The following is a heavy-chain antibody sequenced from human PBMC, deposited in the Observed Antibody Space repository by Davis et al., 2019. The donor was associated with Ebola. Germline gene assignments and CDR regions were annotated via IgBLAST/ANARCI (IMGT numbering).Heavy chain of an antibody. CDR1: GYSFTAYW. CDR3: ATLRRTITGMDDGFDL. D-gene: IGHD1-20*01. J-gene: IGHJ3*01. V-gene: IGHV5-51*01. CDR2: IFTGDSDT. Sequence: KVSCKGSGYSFTAYWIGWVRQLPGKGLEWMGVIFTGDSDTRYSPSFRGQVTISADKSAKTAFLQWSSLKASDTAIYYCATLRRTITGMDDGFDLWGQGTMVTVSS.